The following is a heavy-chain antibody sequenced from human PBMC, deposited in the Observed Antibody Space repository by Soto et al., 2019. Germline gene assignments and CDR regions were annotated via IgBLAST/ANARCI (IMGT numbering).Heavy chain of an antibody. CDR2: IYKSTTT. CDR1: GDAISTVDYF. CDR3: ARGRYCLTGRCFPNWFDS. V-gene: IGHV4-30-4*02. D-gene: IGHD2-15*01. J-gene: IGHJ5*01. Sequence: SDTLSLTCSVSGDAISTVDYFWAWIRQPPGQALEYIGYIYKSTTTYYNPSFESRVAISLDTSKSQFSLTVTSVTAADTAVYFCARGRYCLTGRCFPNWFDSWGQGTLVTVSS.